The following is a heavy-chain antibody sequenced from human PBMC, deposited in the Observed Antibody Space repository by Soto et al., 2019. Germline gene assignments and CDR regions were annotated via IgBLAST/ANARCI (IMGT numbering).Heavy chain of an antibody. CDR1: GFTFSYYY. CDR2: IRSSGSTI. V-gene: IGHV3-11*01. CDR3: AGDNGFYGIDF. D-gene: IGHD2-8*01. Sequence: GESLRLSCTASGFTFSYYYMSWSRPAPGKGLEWGSYIRSSGSTIYYGESVGGRFTTTSDNATNSLYLQMNSLRAEDTAVYYCAGDNGFYGIDFWGQGTMVTVSS. J-gene: IGHJ6*02.